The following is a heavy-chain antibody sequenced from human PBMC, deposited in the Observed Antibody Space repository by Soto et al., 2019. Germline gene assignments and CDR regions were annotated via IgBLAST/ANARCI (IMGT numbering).Heavy chain of an antibody. CDR1: GFSFSSYA. J-gene: IGHJ6*02. V-gene: IGHV3-23*01. Sequence: PXECLRLSCAASGFSFSSYAMSWVRQAPGKGLEWVSAISGSGGSTYYADSVKGRFTISRDNSKNTLYLQMNSLRAEDTAVYYCAKDQGAIVGDTSHYYGMDVWGQGTTVTVSS. CDR2: ISGSGGST. CDR3: AKDQGAIVGDTSHYYGMDV. D-gene: IGHD1-26*01.